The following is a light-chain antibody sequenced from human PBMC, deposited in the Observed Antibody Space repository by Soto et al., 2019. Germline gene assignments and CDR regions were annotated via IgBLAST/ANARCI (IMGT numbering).Light chain of an antibody. J-gene: IGKJ1*01. CDR1: QSISSSY. CDR3: QLYGRSPPSWT. CDR2: DAS. V-gene: IGKV3-20*01. Sequence: EIVLTQSPGTLSLSPGESATLSCRASQSISSSYLAWYQQKPGQPPRLLIYDASRRATGIPDRFSGSGSGTDFTLTISSLEPEDFAVYYCQLYGRSPPSWTFGQGTKVEIK.